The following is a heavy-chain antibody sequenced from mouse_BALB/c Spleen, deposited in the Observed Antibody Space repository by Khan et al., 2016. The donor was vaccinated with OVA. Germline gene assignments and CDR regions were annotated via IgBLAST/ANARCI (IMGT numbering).Heavy chain of an antibody. CDR2: INPNTYNI. CDR3: ARGYDFFAS. V-gene: IGHV1-26*01. CDR1: GYSFTAYY. D-gene: IGHD2-14*01. J-gene: IGHJ3*01. Sequence: VQLKESGPDLVKTGASVKISCMASGYSFTAYYMNWVRLSLGKSLECIGRINPNTYNINYNQKFKGKALLTVDTSSSTAYMELRSLTSEDSAVYVCARGYDFFASWGQGTLVTVSA.